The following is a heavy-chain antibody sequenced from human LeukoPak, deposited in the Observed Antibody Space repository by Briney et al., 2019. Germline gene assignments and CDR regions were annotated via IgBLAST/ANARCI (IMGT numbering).Heavy chain of an antibody. D-gene: IGHD3-10*01. J-gene: IGHJ4*02. CDR3: AKRGPGSPQSGKYYFDY. Sequence: GGSLRLSCAASGFTFSSYSMNWVRQAPGKGLEWVSSISSGSSYIYYADSVKGRFTISRDNSKNTLYLQMNSLRAEDTAVYYCAKRGPGSPQSGKYYFDYWGQGTLVTVSS. CDR1: GFTFSSYS. CDR2: ISSGSSYI. V-gene: IGHV3-21*04.